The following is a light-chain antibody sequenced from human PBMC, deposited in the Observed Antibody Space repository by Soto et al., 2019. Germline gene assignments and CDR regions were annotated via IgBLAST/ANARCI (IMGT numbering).Light chain of an antibody. CDR3: QQYGSSPPIT. J-gene: IGKJ5*01. CDR2: GAS. CDR1: QSVSSSY. V-gene: IGKV3-20*01. Sequence: EIVLTQSPGTLSLSPGERATLSCRASQSVSSSYLAWYQQKPGQAPRLLIYGASSRATGIPDMFSGSGSGTDFTLTISRLEPEDFAVYYSQQYGSSPPITFGQGTRLEIK.